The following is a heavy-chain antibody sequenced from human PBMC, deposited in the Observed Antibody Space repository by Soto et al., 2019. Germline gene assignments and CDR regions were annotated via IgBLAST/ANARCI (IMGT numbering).Heavy chain of an antibody. CDR2: IRGDGGNT. CDR1: GLTFSRNA. CDR3: AKLVNSDSDY. D-gene: IGHD3-16*02. V-gene: IGHV3-23*01. Sequence: RGSLRLSCAASGLTFSRNAMSWVRQAPGKGLEWVSSIRGDGGNTNYADSVKGRFTISRDNSNSMLYLQMNNVRAEDTAVYFCAKLVNSDSDYWGQGTLVTVSS. J-gene: IGHJ4*02.